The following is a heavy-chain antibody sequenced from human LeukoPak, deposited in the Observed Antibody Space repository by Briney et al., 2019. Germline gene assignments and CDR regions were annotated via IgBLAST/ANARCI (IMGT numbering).Heavy chain of an antibody. Sequence: EGSLRLSCAASGFTFSDYWMHWVRQAPGKGLVWVSRINSDGSSTSYADSVKGRFTVSRDNAKNTLYLQMNSLRAEDTAVYYCASAIQLWSYIDYWGQGTLVTVSS. CDR2: INSDGSST. CDR3: ASAIQLWSYIDY. J-gene: IGHJ4*02. V-gene: IGHV3-74*01. D-gene: IGHD5-18*01. CDR1: GFTFSDYW.